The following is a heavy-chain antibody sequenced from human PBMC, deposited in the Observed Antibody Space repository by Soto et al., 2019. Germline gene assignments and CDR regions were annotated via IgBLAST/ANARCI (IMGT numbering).Heavy chain of an antibody. CDR3: ARDPVPDDYGDSFDY. V-gene: IGHV3-33*01. CDR1: GFTFSSYG. J-gene: IGHJ4*02. CDR2: IWYDGSKK. D-gene: IGHD4-17*01. Sequence: QVQLAESGGGVVQPGRSLRLSCAACGFTFSSYGMHWVRQAPGKGLEWVAVIWYDGSKKYYADSVKGRFTISGDNSKNTLYLQMNSLRAEDTAVYYCARDPVPDDYGDSFDYWGQGTLVTVSS.